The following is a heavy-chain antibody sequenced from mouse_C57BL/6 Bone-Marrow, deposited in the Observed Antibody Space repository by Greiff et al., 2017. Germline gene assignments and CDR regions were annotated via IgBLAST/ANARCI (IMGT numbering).Heavy chain of an antibody. V-gene: IGHV1-64*01. CDR3: RQLRRGFAY. D-gene: IGHD3-2*02. Sequence: QVQLQQPGAELVKPGASVKLSCKASGYTFTSYWMHWVKQRPGQGLEWIGMIHPNSGSTNYNEKFKSKATLTVDKSSSTAYMQRSSLTSEDSAVYYCRQLRRGFAYWGQGTLVTVSA. CDR2: IHPNSGST. CDR1: GYTFTSYW. J-gene: IGHJ3*01.